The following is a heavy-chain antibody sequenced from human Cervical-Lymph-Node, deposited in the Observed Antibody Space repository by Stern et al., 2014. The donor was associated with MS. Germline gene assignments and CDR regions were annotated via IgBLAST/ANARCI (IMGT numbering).Heavy chain of an antibody. D-gene: IGHD2-15*01. V-gene: IGHV4-30-2*01. Sequence: QVQLQESDSRLVKPSQTLSLTCAVSGGSVGSGGYSWNWIRQPAGTGLEWIGNIYFTGTTYNIPSFQSRVTISVDRSKSQFYLNLSSLTAADTAVYYCARGHCSGGTCYFDSWGQGTLVTVSS. CDR3: ARGHCSGGTCYFDS. CDR2: IYFTGTT. CDR1: GGSVGSGGYS. J-gene: IGHJ4*01.